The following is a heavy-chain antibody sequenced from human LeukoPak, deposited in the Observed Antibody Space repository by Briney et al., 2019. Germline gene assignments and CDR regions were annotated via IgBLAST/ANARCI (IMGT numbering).Heavy chain of an antibody. J-gene: IGHJ4*02. CDR3: ARVYYSSGWSSNLENYFDY. CDR1: GYTFTSYY. CDR2: ISAYNGDT. Sequence: ASVKVSCKASGYTFTSYYMHWVRQAPGQGLEWMGWISAYNGDTNYAQKLQGRVTMTTDTSTSTAYMELRSLRSDDTAVYYCARVYYSSGWSSNLENYFDYWGQGTLVTVSS. V-gene: IGHV1-18*04. D-gene: IGHD6-19*01.